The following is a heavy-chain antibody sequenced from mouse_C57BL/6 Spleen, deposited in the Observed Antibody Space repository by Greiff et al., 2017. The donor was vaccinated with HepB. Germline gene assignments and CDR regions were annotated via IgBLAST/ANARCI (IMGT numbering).Heavy chain of an antibody. CDR2: INPNNGGT. D-gene: IGHD2-12*01. CDR3: ARKGLLYRTFDY. J-gene: IGHJ2*01. CDR1: GYTFTDYY. Sequence: VQLQQSGPELVKPGASVKISCKASGYTFTDYYMNWVKQSHGKSLEWIGDINPNNGGTSYNQKFKGKATLTVDKSSSTAYMELRSLTSEDSAVYYCARKGLLYRTFDYWGQGTTLTVSS. V-gene: IGHV1-26*01.